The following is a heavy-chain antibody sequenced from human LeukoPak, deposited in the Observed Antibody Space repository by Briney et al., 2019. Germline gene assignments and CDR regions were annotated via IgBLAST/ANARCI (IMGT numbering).Heavy chain of an antibody. CDR2: ISYDGSNK. Sequence: GRSLRLSCAASGFTFSSYGMHWVRRAPGKGLEWVAVISYDGSNKYYADSVKGRFTISRDNSKNTLYLQMNSLRAEDTAVYYCAKDRPWFDPWGQGTLVTVSS. CDR1: GFTFSSYG. CDR3: AKDRPWFDP. V-gene: IGHV3-30*18. J-gene: IGHJ5*02.